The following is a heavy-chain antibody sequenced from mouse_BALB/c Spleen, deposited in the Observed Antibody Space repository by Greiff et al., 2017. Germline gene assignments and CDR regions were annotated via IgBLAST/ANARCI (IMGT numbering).Heavy chain of an antibody. CDR1: GYTFTDYE. D-gene: IGHD1-1*01. CDR3: TRFGSYYAMDY. J-gene: IGHJ4*01. V-gene: IGHV1-15*01. CDR2: IDPETGGT. Sequence: VQLQQSGAELVRPGASVTLSCKASGYTFTDYEMHWVKQTPVHGLEWIGAIDPETGGTAYNQKFKGKATLTADKSSSTAYMELRSLTSEDSAVYYCTRFGSYYAMDYWGQGTSVTVSS.